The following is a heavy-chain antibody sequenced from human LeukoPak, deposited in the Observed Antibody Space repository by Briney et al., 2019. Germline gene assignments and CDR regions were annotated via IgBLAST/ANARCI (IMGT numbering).Heavy chain of an antibody. Sequence: GGSLRLSCAASGFTFSSYAMSWVRQAPGKGLDWVSAISGSGGSTYYADSVKGRFTISRDNSKNTLYLQMNSLRAEDTAVYYCAKDLSFVIPYNWFDPWGQGTLVTVSS. V-gene: IGHV3-23*01. CDR2: ISGSGGST. CDR3: AKDLSFVIPYNWFDP. J-gene: IGHJ5*02. D-gene: IGHD2/OR15-2a*01. CDR1: GFTFSSYA.